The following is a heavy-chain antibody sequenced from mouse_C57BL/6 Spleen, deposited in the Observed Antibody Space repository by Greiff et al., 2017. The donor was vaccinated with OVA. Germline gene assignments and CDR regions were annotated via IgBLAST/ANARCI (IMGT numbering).Heavy chain of an antibody. V-gene: IGHV1-15*01. D-gene: IGHD1-1*01. CDR3: TRNYGSSYRTWVAY. CDR1: GYTFTDYE. Sequence: QVQLQQSGAELVRPGASVTLSCKASGYTFTDYEMHWVKQTPVHGLEWIGAIDPETGGTAYNQKFKGKAILTADKSSSTAYMELRSLTSEDSAVYYCTRNYGSSYRTWVAYWGQGTLVTVSA. CDR2: IDPETGGT. J-gene: IGHJ3*01.